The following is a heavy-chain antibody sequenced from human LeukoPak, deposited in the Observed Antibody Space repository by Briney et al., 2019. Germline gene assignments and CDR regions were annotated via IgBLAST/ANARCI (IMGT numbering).Heavy chain of an antibody. D-gene: IGHD3-22*01. CDR1: GGSISSYY. CDR3: ARAQGSSGLNWFDP. J-gene: IGHJ5*02. V-gene: IGHV4-4*07. CDR2: IYTSGST. Sequence: SETLSLTCTVSGGSISSYYWSWIRQPAGKGLEWIGRIYTSGSTNYNPSLKSRVTMSVDTSKNQFSLKLSSVTAADTAVHYCARAQGSSGLNWFDPWGQGTLVTVSS.